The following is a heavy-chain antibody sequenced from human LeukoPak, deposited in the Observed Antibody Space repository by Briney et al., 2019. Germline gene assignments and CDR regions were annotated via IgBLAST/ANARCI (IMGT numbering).Heavy chain of an antibody. CDR2: ISGSGGST. D-gene: IGHD5-18*01. Sequence: PGGSLRLSCAASGFTFSSYAMSWVRQAPGKGLEWFSAISGSGGSTYYADSVKGRFTISRDNSKNTLYLQMNSLRAEDTAVYYCAKDKYSPNINNWFDPWGQGTLVTVSS. CDR3: AKDKYSPNINNWFDP. CDR1: GFTFSSYA. V-gene: IGHV3-23*01. J-gene: IGHJ5*02.